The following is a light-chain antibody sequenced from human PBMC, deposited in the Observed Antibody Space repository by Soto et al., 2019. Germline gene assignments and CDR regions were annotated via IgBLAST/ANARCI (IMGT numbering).Light chain of an antibody. CDR2: ENT. CDR3: QSYDSLSGSWV. J-gene: IGLJ3*02. V-gene: IGLV2-23*01. CDR1: SSDVGSYNL. Sequence: QSALTQPASVSGSPGQSITISCTGTSSDVGSYNLVSWYQHPPGKAPKLMIYENTKRPSGVSNRFSASKSGNTASLTISGLQAEDESDYYCQSYDSLSGSWVFGGGTKLTVL.